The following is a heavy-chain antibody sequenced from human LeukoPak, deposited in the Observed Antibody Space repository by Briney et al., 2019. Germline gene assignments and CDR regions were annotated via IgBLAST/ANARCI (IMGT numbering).Heavy chain of an antibody. D-gene: IGHD2-2*01. J-gene: IGHJ4*02. Sequence: SETLSLTCAVSGYSISSGYYWGWIWQPPGKGLEWIGSIYHSGSTYYNPSLKSRVTISVDTSKNQFSLKLSSVTAADTAVYYCARVWRYCSSTSCPGPLDYWGQGTLVTVSS. V-gene: IGHV4-38-2*01. CDR3: ARVWRYCSSTSCPGPLDY. CDR1: GYSISSGYY. CDR2: IYHSGST.